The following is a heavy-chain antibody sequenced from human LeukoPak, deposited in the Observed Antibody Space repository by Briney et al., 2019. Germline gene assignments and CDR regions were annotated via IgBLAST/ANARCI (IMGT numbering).Heavy chain of an antibody. CDR1: GVSVSGGGYY. V-gene: IGHV4-61*08. D-gene: IGHD3-9*01. CDR2: IYYSGST. Sequence: SETLSLTCTVSGVSVSGGGYYWNWIRQPPGKGLEWIGYIYYSGSTNYSPSLKSRLTILVDTPKDQFSLQLSSVTAADTAVYYCARGSTLHYDLLTGYYTPGAFDIWGQGTMVTVSS. CDR3: ARGSTLHYDLLTGYYTPGAFDI. J-gene: IGHJ3*02.